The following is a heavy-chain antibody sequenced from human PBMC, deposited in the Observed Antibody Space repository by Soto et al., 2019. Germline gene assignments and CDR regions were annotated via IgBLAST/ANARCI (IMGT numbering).Heavy chain of an antibody. J-gene: IGHJ5*02. V-gene: IGHV4-30-4*01. CDR2: LYFNGGT. CDR1: GGPINSPDYY. D-gene: IGHD6-13*01. Sequence: QVQLQESGPGLVKPSQTLSLTCNVSGGPINSPDYYWTWIRQSPGKGLEWVGDLYFNGGTQYNPSLRTPISMSLATSKKHFSLKMRSVTGADTAVYYCARGISKYSSWYEPHTWFDAWGQGALVTVSS. CDR3: ARGISKYSSWYEPHTWFDA.